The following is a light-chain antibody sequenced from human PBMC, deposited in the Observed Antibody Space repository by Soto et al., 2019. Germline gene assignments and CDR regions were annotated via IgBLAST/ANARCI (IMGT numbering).Light chain of an antibody. CDR3: HQYGSSPQT. J-gene: IGKJ1*01. CDR1: QSVSSSF. Sequence: EIVLTQSPGTLSSSPGERATLSCRASQSVSSSFLAWYQQQPGQAPRLLIYGTSSRATGIPDRFSGSGSGTDFTLTISRLETEDFAVYYCHQYGSSPQTFGQGTKVEI. V-gene: IGKV3-20*01. CDR2: GTS.